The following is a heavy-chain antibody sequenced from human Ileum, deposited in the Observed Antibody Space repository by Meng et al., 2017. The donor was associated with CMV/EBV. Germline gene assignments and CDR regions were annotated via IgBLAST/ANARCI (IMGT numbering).Heavy chain of an antibody. CDR3: ARDDSTGYYYFDS. V-gene: IGHV3-7*01. D-gene: IGHD3-22*01. CDR2: IKHEGSEI. CDR1: GFTLRSHW. J-gene: IGHJ4*02. Sequence: GESLKISCLGSGFTLRSHWMAWVRQAPGKGLEWVANIKHEGSEIYYVDSVKGRFTISRDNAKNSLYLQMNSLRAEDTAIYYCARDDSTGYYYFDSWGQGTLVTVSS.